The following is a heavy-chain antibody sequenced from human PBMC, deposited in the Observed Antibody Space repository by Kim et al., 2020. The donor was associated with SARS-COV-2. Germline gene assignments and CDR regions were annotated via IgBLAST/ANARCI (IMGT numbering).Heavy chain of an antibody. D-gene: IGHD5-12*01. J-gene: IGHJ6*03. Sequence: GGSLRLSCTASRFTLTTSWMTWVRQAPGKGLEWVANINQDGTERHYVDSVKGRFTISTDISKNSLYLQMDRLRVEDTAVYYCARLQHGYADYFYYYYMDVWGNGTTVTVS. CDR2: INQDGTER. V-gene: IGHV3-7*01. CDR3: ARLQHGYADYFYYYYMDV. CDR1: RFTLTTSW.